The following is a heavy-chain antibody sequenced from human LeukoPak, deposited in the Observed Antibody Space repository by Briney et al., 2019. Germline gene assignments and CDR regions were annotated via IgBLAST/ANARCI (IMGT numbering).Heavy chain of an antibody. CDR1: GYTLTELS. CDR2: FDPEDGET. CDR3: ATGRSSWYQDYYYYMDV. Sequence: GASVKVSCKVSGYTLTELSMHWVRQAPGKGLEWMGGFDPEDGETIYAQKFQGRVTMAEDTSTDTAYMELSSLRSEDTAVYYCATGRSSWYQDYYYYMDVWGKGTTVTVSS. J-gene: IGHJ6*03. V-gene: IGHV1-24*01. D-gene: IGHD6-13*01.